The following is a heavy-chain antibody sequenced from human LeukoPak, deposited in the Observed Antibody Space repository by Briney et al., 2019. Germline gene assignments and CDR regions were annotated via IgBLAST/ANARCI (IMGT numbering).Heavy chain of an antibody. Sequence: GGSLRLSCAASGFSFSSFWMSWVRQAPGKGLEWVANIKQDGSEKNYVDSVKGRFTISRDNAKNSLYLQLNSLRAEDTAVYYCARDQIPGYYYYMDVWGKGTTVTVSS. CDR2: IKQDGSEK. D-gene: IGHD2-21*01. CDR3: ARDQIPGYYYYMDV. CDR1: GFSFSSFW. V-gene: IGHV3-7*01. J-gene: IGHJ6*03.